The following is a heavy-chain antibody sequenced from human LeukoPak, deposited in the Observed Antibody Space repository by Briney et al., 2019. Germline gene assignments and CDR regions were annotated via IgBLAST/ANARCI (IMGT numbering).Heavy chain of an antibody. D-gene: IGHD6-13*01. J-gene: IGHJ6*02. CDR3: ARHAYYSSSFKPYYYGMDV. CDR2: IYTSGST. CDR1: GGSISSYY. V-gene: IGHV4-4*09. Sequence: PSETLSLTCTVSGGSISSYYWSWIRQPPGKGLEWIGYIYTSGSTNYNPSLKSRVTISVDTSKNQFSLKLTSVTAADTAVFYCARHAYYSSSFKPYYYGMDVWGQGTTVTVSS.